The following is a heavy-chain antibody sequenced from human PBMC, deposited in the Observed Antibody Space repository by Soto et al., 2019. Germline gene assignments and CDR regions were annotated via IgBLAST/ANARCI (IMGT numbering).Heavy chain of an antibody. CDR3: ARVATGWSVADT. V-gene: IGHV3-23*01. D-gene: IGHD6-19*01. CDR1: GFTFSSYA. Sequence: PGGSLRLSCAASGFTFSSYAMSWVRQAPGKGLEWVSDLNGGGGTTYYADSAKGRFTISRDNSKNTLYLQMNSLRVEDTAVYFCARVATGWSVADTWGQGTLVTVS. J-gene: IGHJ5*02. CDR2: LNGGGGTT.